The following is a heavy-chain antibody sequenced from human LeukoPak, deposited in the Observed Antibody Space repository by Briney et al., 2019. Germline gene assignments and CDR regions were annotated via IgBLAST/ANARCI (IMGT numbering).Heavy chain of an antibody. D-gene: IGHD3-22*01. Sequence: PSETLSLTCTVSGGSISSSSCYWGWLRQPPGKGLELIGSIDFRGSTYYNPSIMSRGTISVDTSKNQLSLMLSSVTAADTAVYYCARRDPHYYDSSGYFDCWGQGTLVTVSS. CDR2: IDFRGST. J-gene: IGHJ4*02. CDR1: GGSISSSSCY. CDR3: ARRDPHYYDSSGYFDC. V-gene: IGHV4-39*01.